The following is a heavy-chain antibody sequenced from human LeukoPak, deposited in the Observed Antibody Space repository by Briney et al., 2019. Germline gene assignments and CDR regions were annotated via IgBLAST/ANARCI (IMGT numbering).Heavy chain of an antibody. D-gene: IGHD3-22*01. V-gene: IGHV4-39*07. CDR1: GGSISSSSYY. CDR3: ARMNCYDSSGYLGDFDY. Sequence: PSETLSLTCTVSGGSISSSSYYWGWIRQPPGKGLERIGSIYYSGSTNDNPSLKSRVTISVDTSKNQFSLQLSSVTAADTAVYYCARMNCYDSSGYLGDFDYWGQGTLVTVSS. J-gene: IGHJ4*02. CDR2: IYYSGST.